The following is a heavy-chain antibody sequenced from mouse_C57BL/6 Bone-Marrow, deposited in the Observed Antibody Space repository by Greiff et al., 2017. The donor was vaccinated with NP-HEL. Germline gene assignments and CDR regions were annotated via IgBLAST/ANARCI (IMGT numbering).Heavy chain of an antibody. CDR3: TSIYYDYDDYAMDY. J-gene: IGHJ4*01. CDR2: IRNKANNHAT. Sequence: EVQLVESGGGLVQPGGSMKLSCAASGFTFSDAWMDWVRQSPEKGLEWVAEIRNKANNHATYYAESVKGRFTISRDDSKSSVYLQMNSLRAEDTGIYYCTSIYYDYDDYAMDYWGQGTSVTVSS. V-gene: IGHV6-6*01. D-gene: IGHD2-4*01. CDR1: GFTFSDAW.